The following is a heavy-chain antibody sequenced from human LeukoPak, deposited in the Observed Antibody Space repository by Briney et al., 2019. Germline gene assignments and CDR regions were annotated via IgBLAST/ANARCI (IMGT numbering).Heavy chain of an antibody. CDR2: IYPGDSDT. V-gene: IGHV5-51*01. Sequence: GESLKISCKGSGYSFTSYWIGWGRQMPGKGLEWMGIIYPGDSDTRYSPSLQGQATISADKSITTAYLQWSSLKASDTGIYYCARRGDDYKFDYWGQGTLVTVSS. CDR1: GYSFTSYW. D-gene: IGHD5-24*01. J-gene: IGHJ4*02. CDR3: ARRGDDYKFDY.